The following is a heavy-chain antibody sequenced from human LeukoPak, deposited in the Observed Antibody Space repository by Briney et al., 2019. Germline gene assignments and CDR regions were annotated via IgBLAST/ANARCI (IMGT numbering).Heavy chain of an antibody. J-gene: IGHJ4*02. D-gene: IGHD5-12*01. CDR3: ARVATTSKYYFDY. CDR1: GFTFDDYA. V-gene: IGHV3-9*01. Sequence: GGSLRLSCAASGFTFDDYAMHWVRQAPGKGLEWVSGISWNSGSIGYADSVKGRFTISRDNAKNSLYLQMNSLRAEDTALYYCARVATTSKYYFDYWGQGTLVTVSS. CDR2: ISWNSGSI.